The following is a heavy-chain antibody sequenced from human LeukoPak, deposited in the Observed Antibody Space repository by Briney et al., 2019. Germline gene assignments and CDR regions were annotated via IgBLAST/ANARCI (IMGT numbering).Heavy chain of an antibody. CDR2: GDYSGRT. CDR1: GGSISSRNYY. J-gene: IGHJ4*02. Sequence: SETLSLTCTVSGGSISSRNYYWGWIRQPPEKGLEYIGSGDYSGRTYYNLSLKTRVTISVDTSQNQFSLKLTSVTAADTAVYYCARTPAYNSAWYIDSWGQGTLVTVSS. CDR3: ARTPAYNSAWYIDS. V-gene: IGHV4-39*07. D-gene: IGHD6-19*01.